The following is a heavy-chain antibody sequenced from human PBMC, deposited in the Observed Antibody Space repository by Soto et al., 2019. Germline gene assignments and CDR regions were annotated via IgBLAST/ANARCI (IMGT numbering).Heavy chain of an antibody. D-gene: IGHD5-12*01. CDR2: ISAYNGNT. V-gene: IGHV1-18*04. CDR1: GYTFTSYG. Sequence: ASVKVSCKASGYTFTSYGISWVRQAPGQGLEWMGWISAYNGNTNYAQKLQGRVTMTTDTSTSTAYMELRSLRSDDTAVYYCASTIVVTTWYGMDVWGQGTTVTVSS. J-gene: IGHJ6*02. CDR3: ASTIVVTTWYGMDV.